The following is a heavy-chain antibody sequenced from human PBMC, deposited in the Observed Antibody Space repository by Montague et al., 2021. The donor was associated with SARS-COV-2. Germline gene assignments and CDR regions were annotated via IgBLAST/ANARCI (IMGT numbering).Heavy chain of an antibody. J-gene: IGHJ5*02. V-gene: IGHV4-31*03. CDR2: IFYNGGT. CDR3: ASQVAYLDYFDP. D-gene: IGHD4-11*01. CDR1: GGSISSGGFL. Sequence: TLSLTCIVSGGSISSGGFLWTWVRHLPGKGLEWIGYIFYNGGTDYNPSLKSRVNIAVDTSKNQFSLKLSSVTAADTAVYYCASQVAYLDYFDPWGQGTLVTVSS.